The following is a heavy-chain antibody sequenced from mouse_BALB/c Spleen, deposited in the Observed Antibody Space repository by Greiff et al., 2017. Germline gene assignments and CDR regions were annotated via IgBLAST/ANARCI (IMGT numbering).Heavy chain of an antibody. J-gene: IGHJ2*01. CDR1: GYTFSSYW. CDR3: AELGLRGN. V-gene: IGHV1-9*01. CDR2: ILPGSGST. D-gene: IGHD3-1*01. Sequence: QVQLKQSGAELMKPGASVKISCKATGYTFSSYWIEWVKQRPGHGLEWIGEILPGSGSTNYNEKFKGKATFTADTSSNTAYMQLSSLTSEDSAVYYCAELGLRGNWGQGTTLTVSS.